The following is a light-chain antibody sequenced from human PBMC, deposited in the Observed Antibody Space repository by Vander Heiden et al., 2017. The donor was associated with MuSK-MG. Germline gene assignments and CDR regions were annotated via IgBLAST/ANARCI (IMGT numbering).Light chain of an antibody. J-gene: IGKJ2*01. V-gene: IGKV1-39*01. CDR2: AAS. CDR1: QSISTY. CDR3: QQRYSNPRMYT. Sequence: DIQVTQSPPSLSASVGDRVTITCRASQSISTYLNWYLHKPGTAPKLLIYAASRLQSGVPSRFSGSGSGTDFNLTISRRQPEDFATYYCQQRYSNPRMYTFGQGTKLEI.